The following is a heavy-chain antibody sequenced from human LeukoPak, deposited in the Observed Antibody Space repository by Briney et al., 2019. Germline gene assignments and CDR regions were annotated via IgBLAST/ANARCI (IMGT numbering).Heavy chain of an antibody. V-gene: IGHV3-11*05. Sequence: GGSLRLSCAASGFTFSDYYMSWIRQAPGKGLEWVSYISSSSSYTNYADSVKGRFTISRDNAKNSLYLQMNSLRAEDTALYYCAKDSGGTYYDFWSAFDPWGQGTLVTVSS. J-gene: IGHJ5*02. D-gene: IGHD3-3*01. CDR2: ISSSSSYT. CDR1: GFTFSDYY. CDR3: AKDSGGTYYDFWSAFDP.